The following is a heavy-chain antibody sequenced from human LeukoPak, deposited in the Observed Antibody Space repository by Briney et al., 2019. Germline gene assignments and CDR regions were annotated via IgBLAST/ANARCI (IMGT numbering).Heavy chain of an antibody. CDR2: IRSDESDK. V-gene: IGHV3-30*02. J-gene: IGHJ6*02. D-gene: IGHD3-9*01. CDR1: GFTFSNYG. Sequence: GGSLRLSCATSGFTFSNYGMHWIRQAPGKGLEWVAFIRSDESDKYYADSVKGRFTISRDNAKNSLYLQMNSLRAEDTAVYYCARDGDDILTGYYYYYGMDVWGQGTTVTVSS. CDR3: ARDGDDILTGYYYYYGMDV.